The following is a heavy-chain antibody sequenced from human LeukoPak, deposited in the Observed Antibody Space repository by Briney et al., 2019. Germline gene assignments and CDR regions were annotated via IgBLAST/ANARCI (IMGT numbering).Heavy chain of an antibody. V-gene: IGHV4-38-2*01. D-gene: IGHD3-10*01. CDR3: ARAGWIITSGIDY. CDR2: IYHTGST. J-gene: IGHJ4*02. Sequence: SETLSLTCGVSGYSISRGFYWAWIRQPPGKGLEWIGTIYHTGSTYYTPSLGSRVTISVDTSKNEFSLNLNSVTAADTAVYYCARAGWIITSGIDYWGQGALVTVSS. CDR1: GYSISRGFY.